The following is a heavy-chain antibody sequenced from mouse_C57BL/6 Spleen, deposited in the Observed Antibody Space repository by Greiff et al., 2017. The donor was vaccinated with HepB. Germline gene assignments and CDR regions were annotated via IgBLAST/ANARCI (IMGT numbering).Heavy chain of an antibody. D-gene: IGHD2-4*01. CDR3: ARDDYEFYAMDY. CDR2: LYPGNGDT. V-gene: IGHV1-12*01. J-gene: IGHJ4*01. Sequence: QVQLQQSGAELVRPGASVKMSCKASGYSFTSYNMHWVKQTPRQGLEWIGALYPGNGDTSYNQKFKGKATLTVYKSSSTAYMQLSSLTSEDSAVYFCARDDYEFYAMDYWGQGTSVTVSS. CDR1: GYSFTSYN.